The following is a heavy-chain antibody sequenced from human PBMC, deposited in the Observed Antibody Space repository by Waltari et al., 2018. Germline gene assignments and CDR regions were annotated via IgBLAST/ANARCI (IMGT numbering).Heavy chain of an antibody. CDR3: ARDLGGAAAAVTLGWFDP. D-gene: IGHD6-13*01. V-gene: IGHV1-69*14. CDR2: IIPIFGTA. Sequence: QVQLVQSGAEVKKPGSSVKVSCKASGGTFSSYAISWVRQAPGQGLEWMGGIIPIFGTANYAQKFQGRVTITADKSTSTAYMELSSLRSEDTAVYYCARDLGGAAAAVTLGWFDPWGQGTLVTVSS. CDR1: GGTFSSYA. J-gene: IGHJ5*02.